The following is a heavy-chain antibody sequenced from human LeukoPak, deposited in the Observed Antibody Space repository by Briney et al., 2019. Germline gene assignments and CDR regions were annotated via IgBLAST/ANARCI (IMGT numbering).Heavy chain of an antibody. D-gene: IGHD1-1*01. CDR3: ARDRGTWNDDGFDY. Sequence: SETLSLTCTVSGGSISSYYWSWIRQPPGKGLEWIGYIYYSGSTNFNPSLKSRVTISVDTSKNQFSLKLSSVTAADTAVYYCARDRGTWNDDGFDYWGQGTLVTVSS. J-gene: IGHJ4*02. CDR2: IYYSGST. CDR1: GGSISSYY. V-gene: IGHV4-59*01.